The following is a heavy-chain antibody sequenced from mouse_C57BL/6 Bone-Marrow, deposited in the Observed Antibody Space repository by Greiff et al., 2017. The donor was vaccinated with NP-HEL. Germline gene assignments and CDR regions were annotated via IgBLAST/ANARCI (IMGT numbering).Heavy chain of an antibody. V-gene: IGHV14-4*01. CDR2: IDPENGDT. CDR3: TTSTVVATS. CDR1: GFNIKDDY. Sequence: VQLQQSGAELVRPGASVKLSCTASGFNIKDDYMHWVKQRPEQGLEWIGWIDPENGDTEYASKFQGTATITADTSSNTAYLQLSSLTSEDTAVYYCTTSTVVATSWGQGTTLTVSS. J-gene: IGHJ2*01. D-gene: IGHD1-1*01.